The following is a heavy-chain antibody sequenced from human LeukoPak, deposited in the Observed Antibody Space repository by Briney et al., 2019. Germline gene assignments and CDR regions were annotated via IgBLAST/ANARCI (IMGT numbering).Heavy chain of an antibody. Sequence: SVKVSCKASGDTLTTYAIIWVRQAPGQGLEWMGGIIPMFGTPNYAQRLQGRVTITADKSTNTAYMELSSLRSEDTAVYYCARASYSYDINGWVPFDYWGQGTLVTVSS. D-gene: IGHD3-22*01. V-gene: IGHV1-69*06. CDR1: GDTLTTYA. J-gene: IGHJ4*02. CDR3: ARASYSYDINGWVPFDY. CDR2: IIPMFGTP.